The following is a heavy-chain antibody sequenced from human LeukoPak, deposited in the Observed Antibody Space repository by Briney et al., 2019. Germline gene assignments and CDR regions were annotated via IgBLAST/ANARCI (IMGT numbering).Heavy chain of an antibody. J-gene: IGHJ4*02. CDR1: GFNFRNYG. CDR2: LSADGSHK. CDR3: AKGGVSDRGSWYGDYFDY. V-gene: IGHV3-30*18. Sequence: GGSLRLSCEASGFNFRNYGMHWVGQAPGKGLEWVAVLSADGSHKQFADSVKDRFDISRDNSKQTLYLQMNGLKSEDTAVYYCAKGGVSDRGSWYGDYFDYWGQGTLVTVSS. D-gene: IGHD6-13*01.